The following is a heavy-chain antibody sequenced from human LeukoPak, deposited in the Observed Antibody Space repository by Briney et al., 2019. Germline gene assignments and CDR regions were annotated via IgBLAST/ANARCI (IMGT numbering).Heavy chain of an antibody. CDR1: GFTFNTYA. CDR3: ARHRSPWLIDY. CDR2: ISDSGGNT. D-gene: IGHD5-12*01. V-gene: IGHV3-23*01. J-gene: IGHJ4*02. Sequence: GGSLRLSCAASGFTFNTYAMSWVRQAPWERLQWVSGISDSGGNTYYADSVRGRFTISRDNSKNTLYLQMNSLRAEDTAVYYCARHRSPWLIDYWGQGTLVTVSS.